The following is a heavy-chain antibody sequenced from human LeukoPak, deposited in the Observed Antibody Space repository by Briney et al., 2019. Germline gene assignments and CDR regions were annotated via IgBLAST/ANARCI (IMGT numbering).Heavy chain of an antibody. Sequence: GGSLRLSCAASGFSFTSYWMSWVRQAPGKGLEWVANIKPDGSEKYFVDSVKGRFTISRDNTKNSPYLLMNSLRVEDTAVYYCARSPDGFDYWGQGTLVTVSS. V-gene: IGHV3-7*01. CDR3: ARSPDGFDY. J-gene: IGHJ4*02. CDR2: IKPDGSEK. CDR1: GFSFTSYW.